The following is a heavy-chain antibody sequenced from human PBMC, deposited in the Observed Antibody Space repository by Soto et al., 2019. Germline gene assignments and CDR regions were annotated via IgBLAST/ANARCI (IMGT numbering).Heavy chain of an antibody. CDR2: IKQDENGK. Sequence: EVQLVESGGGLVQPGGSLRLSCEASGFTFSSRWMTWVRQGPGKGLEWVANIKQDENGKDYVDSVKGRFTISRDNAKNSLYLQMNSLRPEDTAVYYCVTHDGPAAAGLVLDFWGQGTLVTVSS. J-gene: IGHJ4*02. CDR1: GFTFSSRW. V-gene: IGHV3-7*02. CDR3: VTHDGPAAAGLVLDF. D-gene: IGHD6-13*01.